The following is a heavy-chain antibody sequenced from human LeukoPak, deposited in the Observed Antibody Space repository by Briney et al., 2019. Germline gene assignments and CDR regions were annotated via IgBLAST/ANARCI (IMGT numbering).Heavy chain of an antibody. J-gene: IGHJ4*02. D-gene: IGHD3-16*02. CDR3: ASGGDYVCGSYRTSFDY. V-gene: IGHV1-69*05. Sequence: ASVKVSCKASGGTFSSYAISWVRQAPGQGLEWMGRIIPIFGTANYAQKFQGRVTITTDESTSTAYMELSSLRSEDTAVYYCASGGDYVCGSYRTSFDYWGQGTLVTVSS. CDR2: IIPIFGTA. CDR1: GGTFSSYA.